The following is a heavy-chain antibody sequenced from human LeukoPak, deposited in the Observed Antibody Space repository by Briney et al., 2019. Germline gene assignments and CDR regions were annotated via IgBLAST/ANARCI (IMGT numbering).Heavy chain of an antibody. J-gene: IGHJ6*03. Sequence: PSETLSLTCTVSGGSSSSSRYYWGWLGHPRGKALACIGSIYHSGSTYYNPSPKSRVTISVDTSKNQFSLKLSSVTGADTAVYYCARHGWFGELSTHTTDYYMDVWGKGTTVSVPS. CDR3: ARHGWFGELSTHTTDYYMDV. CDR2: IYHSGST. D-gene: IGHD3-10*01. V-gene: IGHV4-39*07. CDR1: GGSSSSSRYY.